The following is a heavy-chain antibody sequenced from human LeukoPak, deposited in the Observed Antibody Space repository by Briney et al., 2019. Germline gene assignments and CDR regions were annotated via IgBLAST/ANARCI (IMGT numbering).Heavy chain of an antibody. Sequence: GGSLRLFCAASGFTVSSNYVSWVRQAPGKGLEWVSVIYSGGSTYYADSVKGRFTISRDSSKNTLYLQMNSLRAEDTAVYYCARTWGPLRWYFDFWGQGTLVTVSS. V-gene: IGHV3-66*01. J-gene: IGHJ4*02. D-gene: IGHD1-26*01. CDR1: GFTVSSNY. CDR2: IYSGGST. CDR3: ARTWGPLRWYFDF.